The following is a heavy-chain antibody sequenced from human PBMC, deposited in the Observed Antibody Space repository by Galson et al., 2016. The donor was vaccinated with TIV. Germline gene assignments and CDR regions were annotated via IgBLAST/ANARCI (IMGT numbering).Heavy chain of an antibody. CDR2: VYRNGNA. D-gene: IGHD2-21*01. Sequence: SLRLSCAASGFSVTTNYMTWVRQAPGKGLEWISVVYRNGNAYYTDSVKGRFTMSRDDFKNTVDLQMDNLRPGDTALYYCARDIPEYTMGGLDLWGQGTTVTASS. J-gene: IGHJ6*02. V-gene: IGHV3-66*03. CDR1: GFSVTTNY. CDR3: ARDIPEYTMGGLDL.